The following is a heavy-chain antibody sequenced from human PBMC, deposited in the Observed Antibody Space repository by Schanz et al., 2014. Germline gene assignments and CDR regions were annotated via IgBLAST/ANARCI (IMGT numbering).Heavy chain of an antibody. V-gene: IGHV1-69*04. CDR3: ARHVLPYDAFDI. Sequence: QVQLVQSGAEVRKPGSSVRVSCKASGGTFTSYAFSWVRQAPGQGLEWMGRIIPIVDITNYAQKFLGRVTITADKSTSTAYMELKSLRSADTAVYYCARHVLPYDAFDIWGQGTVVTVSS. CDR2: IIPIVDIT. J-gene: IGHJ3*02. D-gene: IGHD3-10*02. CDR1: GGTFTSYA.